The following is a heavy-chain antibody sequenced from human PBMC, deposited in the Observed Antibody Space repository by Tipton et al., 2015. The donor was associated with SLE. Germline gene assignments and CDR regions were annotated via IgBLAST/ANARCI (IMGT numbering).Heavy chain of an antibody. D-gene: IGHD1-14*01. CDR2: ISSTGSTI. Sequence: GSLRLSCAASGFTFSDYYMNWIRQAPGKGLEWVSYISSTGSTIYYADSVKGRFTISRDNAKNSLYLQMNSLRAEDTAVYYCAREWTTRSFDPWGQGTLVTVSS. CDR3: AREWTTRSFDP. V-gene: IGHV3-11*04. CDR1: GFTFSDYY. J-gene: IGHJ5*02.